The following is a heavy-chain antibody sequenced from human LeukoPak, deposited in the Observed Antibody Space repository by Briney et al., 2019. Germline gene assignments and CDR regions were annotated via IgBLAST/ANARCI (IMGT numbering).Heavy chain of an antibody. CDR3: TDLGANLLGY. V-gene: IGHV3-15*01. J-gene: IGHJ4*02. D-gene: IGHD1-1*01. CDR2: LKSKNSGETT. Sequence: WVRQAPGKGLEWVGRLKSKNSGETTDYAAPVQGRFTISRDDSKNTLYLVMNSLKDEDTAVYYCTDLGANLLGYWGQGTLVTVSS.